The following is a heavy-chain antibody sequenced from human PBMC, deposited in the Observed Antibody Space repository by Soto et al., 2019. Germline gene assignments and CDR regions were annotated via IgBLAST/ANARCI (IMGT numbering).Heavy chain of an antibody. J-gene: IGHJ6*02. CDR3: AKDKYVILTGSPYGMDV. D-gene: IGHD3-9*01. Sequence: GGSLRLSCAASGFTFSNAWMNWVRQAPGKGLEWVGRIKSKTDGGTTDYAAPVKGRFTISRDDSKNTLYLQMNSLRAEDTAVYYCAKDKYVILTGSPYGMDVWGQGTTVTISS. V-gene: IGHV3-15*07. CDR2: IKSKTDGGTT. CDR1: GFTFSNAW.